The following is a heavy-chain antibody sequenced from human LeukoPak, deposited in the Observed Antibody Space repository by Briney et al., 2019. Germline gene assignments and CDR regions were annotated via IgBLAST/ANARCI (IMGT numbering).Heavy chain of an antibody. D-gene: IGHD2-21*02. CDR1: GFTFRNYA. Sequence: GGSLRLSCAASGFTFRNYAMHWVRQAPGKRLAWVAVISYDGSNKYYADSVKGRFTISRDNSKNTLYLQMNSLRAEDTAVYYCAGEGSVVVAAIPTDYWGQGTLVTVSS. CDR2: ISYDGSNK. CDR3: AGEGSVVVAAIPTDY. V-gene: IGHV3-30*19. J-gene: IGHJ4*02.